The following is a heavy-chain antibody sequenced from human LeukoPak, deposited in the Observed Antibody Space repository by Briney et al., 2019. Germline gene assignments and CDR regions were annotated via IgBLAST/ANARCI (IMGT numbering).Heavy chain of an antibody. CDR1: EFILSSYA. V-gene: IGHV3-23*01. CDR3: ARVSLWFGELYFDY. J-gene: IGHJ4*02. CDR2: ISGNGAHP. Sequence: PGGSLRLSCEASEFILSSYAMSWVRQAPGKGLEWVSSISGNGAHPYYADSVRGRFTISRDNAKNSLYLQMNSLRAEDTAVYYCARVSLWFGELYFDYWGQGTLVTVSS. D-gene: IGHD3-10*01.